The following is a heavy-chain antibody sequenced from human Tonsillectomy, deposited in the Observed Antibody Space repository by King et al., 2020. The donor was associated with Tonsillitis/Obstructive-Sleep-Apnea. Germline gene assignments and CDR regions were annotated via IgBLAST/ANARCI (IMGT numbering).Heavy chain of an antibody. CDR2: ISFDGIDI. J-gene: IGHJ3*02. D-gene: IGHD2-2*03. CDR3: ATYRSNLLLDSLDI. CDR1: KFTINNFA. Sequence: QLVQSGGGVVLPGRSLRLSCAAAKFTINNFAMHWVRQAPGKGLKWVSVISFDGIDIFYADSVKGRFSVSRDNSRNTLYLLMNSLTTEDTAVYYCATYRSNLLLDSLDIWGQGTMVTVSS. V-gene: IGHV3-30*01.